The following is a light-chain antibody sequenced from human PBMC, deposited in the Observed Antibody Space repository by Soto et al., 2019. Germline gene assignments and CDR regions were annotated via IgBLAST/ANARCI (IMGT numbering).Light chain of an antibody. CDR3: SSYTSSTSYV. V-gene: IGLV2-14*03. J-gene: IGLJ1*01. CDR2: DVS. Sequence: QSALTQPASVSGSPGQSITISCTGTSSDVGGYNYVSWYQQHPGKAPKLVIYDVSNRPPGVSNRFSGSKSGDTASLTISGLQAEDEADYYCSSYTSSTSYVFGTGTKVTVL. CDR1: SSDVGGYNY.